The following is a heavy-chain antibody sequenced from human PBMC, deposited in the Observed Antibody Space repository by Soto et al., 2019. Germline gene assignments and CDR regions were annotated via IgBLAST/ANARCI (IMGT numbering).Heavy chain of an antibody. CDR2: ISGSGGST. V-gene: IGHV3-23*01. CDR3: AKGPPSIYYYDSSGYYYGYFDY. Sequence: PGGSLRLSCAASGFTVSSYAMSWVRQAPGKGLEWVSAISGSGGSTYYADSVKGRFTISRDNTKNTLYLQMNSLRAEDTAVYYCAKGPPSIYYYDSSGYYYGYFDYWGQGTLVTVSP. D-gene: IGHD3-22*01. J-gene: IGHJ4*02. CDR1: GFTVSSYA.